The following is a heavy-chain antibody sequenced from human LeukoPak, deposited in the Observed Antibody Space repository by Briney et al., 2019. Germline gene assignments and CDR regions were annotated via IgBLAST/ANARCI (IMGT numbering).Heavy chain of an antibody. J-gene: IGHJ5*02. V-gene: IGHV3-30*02. Sequence: GGSLRLSCAASGFTFTNYAMHWVRQAPGKGLGWVAFLRHDGINKYHADSVKGRFTISRDNPKNSLYLQMNGLRTDDTAVYYCAKDPSSESTNWFDPWGQGTLVTVSS. CDR2: LRHDGINK. CDR1: GFTFTNYA. D-gene: IGHD3-22*01. CDR3: AKDPSSESTNWFDP.